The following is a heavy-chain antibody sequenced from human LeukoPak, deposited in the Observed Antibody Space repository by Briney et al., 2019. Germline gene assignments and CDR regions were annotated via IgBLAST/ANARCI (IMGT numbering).Heavy chain of an antibody. CDR3: ARGRSLGYFDN. D-gene: IGHD6-13*01. V-gene: IGHV3-53*01. CDR1: GFXVSSNY. CDR2: IYSADTT. Sequence: GGPLRLSCAASGFXVSSNYITWVRQAPGKGLEWVSVIYSADTTYYADSVKGRFTISRDNSKNTLHLQMNSLRAEDTAVYYCARGRSLGYFDNWGQGTLVTVSS. J-gene: IGHJ4*02.